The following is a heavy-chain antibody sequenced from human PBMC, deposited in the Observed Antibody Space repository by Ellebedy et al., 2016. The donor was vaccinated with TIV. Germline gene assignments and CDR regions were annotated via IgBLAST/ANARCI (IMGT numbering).Heavy chain of an antibody. CDR1: GYTFTSYD. Sequence: AASVKVSCKASGYTFTSYDINWVRQAAGQGLEWMGVIDPSGGSTDYAQKFQGRVTLTRDTSTGTVYMDMSSLRSEDTAVYYCARDRILSSTNPLYYGMDVWGQGTTVTVSS. CDR3: ARDRILSSTNPLYYGMDV. V-gene: IGHV1-46*01. CDR2: IDPSGGST. J-gene: IGHJ6*02. D-gene: IGHD1-14*01.